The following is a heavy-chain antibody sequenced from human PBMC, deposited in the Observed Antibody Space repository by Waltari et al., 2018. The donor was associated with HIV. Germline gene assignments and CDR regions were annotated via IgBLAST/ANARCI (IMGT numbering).Heavy chain of an antibody. V-gene: IGHV3-53*02. CDR3: ARARGGIVGNNWFDP. J-gene: IGHJ5*02. CDR2: IYSGCTT. CDR1: GFTVSSNY. Sequence: EVQLVETGGGLIQPGGSLRLSCAASGFTVSSNYMSWVRQAPGKGLEGVSIIYSGCTTYYADSVRGRFTISRDNSKNTLYLQMNSLRVEDTAVYYCARARGGIVGNNWFDPWGQGTLVTVSS. D-gene: IGHD3-16*01.